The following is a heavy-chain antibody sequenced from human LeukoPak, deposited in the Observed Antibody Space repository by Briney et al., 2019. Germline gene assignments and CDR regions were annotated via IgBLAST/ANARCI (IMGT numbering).Heavy chain of an antibody. Sequence: QPGGSLRLSCAASGFTLSSYEMHWVRQAPGKGLEWVSYISESGRDKYYADSVRGRFTISRDNDKNLLYLQMNSLRADDTAVYYCARDESSTRYNWFDPWGQGTLVTVSS. D-gene: IGHD2-2*01. V-gene: IGHV3-48*03. CDR1: GFTLSSYE. CDR3: ARDESSTRYNWFDP. CDR2: ISESGRDK. J-gene: IGHJ5*02.